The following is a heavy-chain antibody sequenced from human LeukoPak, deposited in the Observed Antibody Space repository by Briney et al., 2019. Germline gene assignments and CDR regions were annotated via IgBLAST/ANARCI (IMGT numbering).Heavy chain of an antibody. D-gene: IGHD5-18*01. CDR2: IYYSGST. Sequence: SETLSLTCTVSGGSISSYYWSWIRQPPGKGLEWIGYIYYSGSTNYNPSLKSRVTISVDQSKNQFSVKLSSVTAADTAVYYCARRGYSYGPFDYWGQGTLVTVSS. V-gene: IGHV4-59*08. CDR3: ARRGYSYGPFDY. J-gene: IGHJ4*02. CDR1: GGSISSYY.